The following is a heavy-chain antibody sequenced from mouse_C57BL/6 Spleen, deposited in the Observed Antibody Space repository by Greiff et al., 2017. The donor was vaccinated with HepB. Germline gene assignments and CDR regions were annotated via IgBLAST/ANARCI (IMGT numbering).Heavy chain of an antibody. CDR1: GFTFSDYG. Sequence: DVQLVESGGGLVKPGGSLKLSCAASGFTFSDYGMHWVRQAPEKGLEWVAYISSGSSTIYYADTVKGRFTISRDNAKNTLFLQMTSLRSEDTAMYYCARQETGTGYFDVWGTGTTVTVSS. CDR3: ARQETGTGYFDV. D-gene: IGHD4-1*01. J-gene: IGHJ1*03. CDR2: ISSGSSTI. V-gene: IGHV5-17*01.